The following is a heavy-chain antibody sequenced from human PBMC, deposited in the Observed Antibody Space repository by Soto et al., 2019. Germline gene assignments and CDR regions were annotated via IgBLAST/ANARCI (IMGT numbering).Heavy chain of an antibody. Sequence: SETLSLTCTVSGGSISSNIYYWGWIRQPPGKGLEWIGNIHYSGITYYNSSLQSRVTISIDTSKSQFSLKLSSVTAADTAVYYCARGGGVYYFEYWGQGTRVTVSS. J-gene: IGHJ4*02. D-gene: IGHD2-8*02. CDR2: IHYSGIT. CDR3: ARGGGVYYFEY. CDR1: GGSISSNIYY. V-gene: IGHV4-39*07.